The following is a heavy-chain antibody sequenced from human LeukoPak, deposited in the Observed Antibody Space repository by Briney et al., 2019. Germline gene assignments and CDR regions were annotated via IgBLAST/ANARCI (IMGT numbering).Heavy chain of an antibody. Sequence: ASVKVSCKASGYTFTSYDINWVRQATGQGLEWMGWMNPNSGNTGYVQKFQGRVTMTRNTSISTAYMELSSLRSEDTAVYYCARIETEWFHDAFDIWGQGTMVTVSS. J-gene: IGHJ3*02. CDR2: MNPNSGNT. CDR3: ARIETEWFHDAFDI. D-gene: IGHD3-3*01. V-gene: IGHV1-8*01. CDR1: GYTFTSYD.